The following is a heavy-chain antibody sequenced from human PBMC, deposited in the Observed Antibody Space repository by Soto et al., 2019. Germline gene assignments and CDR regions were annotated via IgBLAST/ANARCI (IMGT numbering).Heavy chain of an antibody. CDR2: INSDGSST. J-gene: IGHJ4*02. Sequence: PGGSLILSCAASGFTFSSYWMHWVRQAPGKGLVWVSRINSDGSSTSYADSVKGRFTISRDNAKNTLYLQMNSLRAEDTAVYYCARGIHFGELSRWGQGTLVTVSS. D-gene: IGHD3-10*01. CDR3: ARGIHFGELSR. V-gene: IGHV3-74*01. CDR1: GFTFSSYW.